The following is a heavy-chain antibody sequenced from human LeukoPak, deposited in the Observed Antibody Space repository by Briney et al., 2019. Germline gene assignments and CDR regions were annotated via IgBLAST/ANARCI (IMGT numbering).Heavy chain of an antibody. CDR2: IIPIFGTA. CDR3: ARDGEFWEAEGYGSGSNNWFDP. D-gene: IGHD3-10*01. V-gene: IGHV1-69*06. CDR1: GGTFSSYA. Sequence: SVKVSCKASGGTFSSYAISWVRQAPGQGLEWMGGIIPIFGTANYAQKFQGRVTITADKSTSTAYMELSSLRSEDTAVYYCARDGEFWEAEGYGSGSNNWFDPWGQGTLVTVSS. J-gene: IGHJ5*02.